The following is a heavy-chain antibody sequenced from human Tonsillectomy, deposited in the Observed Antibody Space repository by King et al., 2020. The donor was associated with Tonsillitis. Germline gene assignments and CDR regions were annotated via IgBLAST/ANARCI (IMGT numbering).Heavy chain of an antibody. V-gene: IGHV3-23*04. D-gene: IGHD3-10*01. Sequence: VQLVESGGDLVQPGGSLRLSCAASGFTFSSYAMSWVRQAPGKGLEWVSAISGSGGSTYYADSLKGRFTISRDNSNNTLYLQMNSLRAGDTAVYYCAKHNYYGIRCYYLYWYFDIWGRGTLVTVSS. CDR1: GFTFSSYA. J-gene: IGHJ2*01. CDR3: AKHNYYGIRCYYLYWYFDI. CDR2: ISGSGGST.